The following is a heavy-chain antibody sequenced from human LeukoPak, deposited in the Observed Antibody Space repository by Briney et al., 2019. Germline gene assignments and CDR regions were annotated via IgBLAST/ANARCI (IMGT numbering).Heavy chain of an antibody. Sequence: PSETLSLTCTVSGGSISSYYWSWIRQPPGKGLEWIGYIYYSGSTNYNPSLKSRVTISVDTSKNQFSLKLSSVIAADTAVYYCARDSLVAAPDYWGQGTLVTVSS. D-gene: IGHD5-12*01. CDR1: GGSISSYY. V-gene: IGHV4-59*01. CDR3: ARDSLVAAPDY. J-gene: IGHJ4*02. CDR2: IYYSGST.